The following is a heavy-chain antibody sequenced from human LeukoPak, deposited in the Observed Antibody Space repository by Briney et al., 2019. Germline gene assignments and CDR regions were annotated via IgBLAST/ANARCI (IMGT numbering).Heavy chain of an antibody. D-gene: IGHD3-22*01. Sequence: SETLSLACTVSGGSISSSSYYWRWIRQPPGKGLEWIGSIYYSGSTYYNPSLKSRVTISVDTSKNQFSLKLSSVTAADTAVYYCARQDEVVTNYFDYWGQGTLVTVSS. CDR2: IYYSGST. V-gene: IGHV4-39*01. CDR1: GGSISSSSYY. CDR3: ARQDEVVTNYFDY. J-gene: IGHJ4*02.